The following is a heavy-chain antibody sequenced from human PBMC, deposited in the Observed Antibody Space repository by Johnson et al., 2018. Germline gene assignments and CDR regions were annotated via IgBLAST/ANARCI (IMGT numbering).Heavy chain of an antibody. V-gene: IGHV4-59*11. CDR2: IYESGGT. Sequence: QVQLQESGPGLVKPSETMSLICTVSGVSLSLHQWNWIRQPPGKGLEWIGVIYESGGTNYNPSLNSRVTISLGASKHQFSLKLSSGTATDTAVYYCARESFSITAGNDGFDIWGQGTMVTVSS. D-gene: IGHD6-13*01. CDR3: ARESFSITAGNDGFDI. J-gene: IGHJ3*02. CDR1: GVSLSLHQ.